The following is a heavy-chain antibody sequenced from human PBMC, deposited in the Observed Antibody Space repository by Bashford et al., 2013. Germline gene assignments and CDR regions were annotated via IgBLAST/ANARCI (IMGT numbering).Heavy chain of an antibody. CDR3: ARGGVGDYVPFDY. V-gene: IGHV4-34*01. Sequence: SETLSLTCAVYGGSFSGYYWSWIRQPPGKGLEWIGEINHSGSTNYNPSLKSRVTISVDTSKNQFSLKLSSVTAADTAVYYCARGGVGDYVPFDYWGQGTLVTVSS. J-gene: IGHJ4*02. CDR1: GGSFSGYY. D-gene: IGHD4-17*01. CDR2: INHSGST.